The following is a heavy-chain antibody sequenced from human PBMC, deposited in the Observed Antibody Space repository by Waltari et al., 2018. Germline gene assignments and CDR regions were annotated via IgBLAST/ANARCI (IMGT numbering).Heavy chain of an antibody. CDR3: ARDRGGSGRHYYYMDV. CDR2: IYTSGST. Sequence: QVQLQESGPGLVKPSETLSLTCTVSGGSISSYYWSWIRQPAGKGLEWIGRIYTSGSTNDNPSLKSRVTMSVDTSKNQFSLKLSSVTAADTAVYYCARDRGGSGRHYYYMDVWGKGTTVTVSS. CDR1: GGSISSYY. D-gene: IGHD3-10*01. J-gene: IGHJ6*03. V-gene: IGHV4-4*07.